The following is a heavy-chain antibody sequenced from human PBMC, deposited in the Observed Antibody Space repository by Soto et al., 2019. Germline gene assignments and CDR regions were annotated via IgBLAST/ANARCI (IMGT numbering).Heavy chain of an antibody. CDR1: GFTFSSYG. V-gene: IGHV3-30*18. D-gene: IGHD2-8*01. J-gene: IGHJ4*02. Sequence: QVQLVESGGGVVQPGRSLRLSCAASGFTFSSYGMHWVRQAPGKGLEWVAVISYDGSNKYYADSVKGRFTISRDNSKNTLYLQMNSLRAEETAVYYCAKDRRGLTVYDTLDYWGQGTRVTVSS. CDR2: ISYDGSNK. CDR3: AKDRRGLTVYDTLDY.